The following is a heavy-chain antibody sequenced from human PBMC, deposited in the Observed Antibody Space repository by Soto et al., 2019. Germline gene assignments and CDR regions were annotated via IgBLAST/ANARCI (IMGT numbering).Heavy chain of an antibody. J-gene: IGHJ1*01. V-gene: IGHV4-4*02. CDR2: IYHSAST. CDR1: GGTISSSNW. CDR3: VGYYDYVWGSYRSCGFVP. D-gene: IGHD3-16*02. Sequence: WETLSLTCAVSGGTISSSNWWSWVRQPPGKRLEWVGEIYHSASTNYNPSLKSRVTISVDKSNSQFSLKLSTVNAADTAVYYCVGYYDYVWGSYRSCGFVPWGQGTLV.